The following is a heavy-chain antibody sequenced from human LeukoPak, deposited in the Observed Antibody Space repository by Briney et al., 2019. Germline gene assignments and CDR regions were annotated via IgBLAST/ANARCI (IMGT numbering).Heavy chain of an antibody. D-gene: IGHD4-17*01. Sequence: GGSLRLSCAASGFSFSNYDMHWVRQAPGKGLEWVAVIWYDGSNKYYADSVRGRFTISRDNSKNTLYLQMNSLRVEDTAVYYCARGDPTVTTKQNFDYWGQGTLVTVSS. CDR3: ARGDPTVTTKQNFDY. V-gene: IGHV3-33*01. CDR2: IWYDGSNK. CDR1: GFSFSNYD. J-gene: IGHJ4*02.